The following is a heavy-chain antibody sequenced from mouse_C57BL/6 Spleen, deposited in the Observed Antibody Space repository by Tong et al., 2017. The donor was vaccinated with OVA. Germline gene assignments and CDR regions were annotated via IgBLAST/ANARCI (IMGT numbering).Heavy chain of an antibody. CDR3: AKHGDYAMDY. V-gene: IGHV2-5*01. CDR2: IWRGGST. CDR1: GFSLTSYG. J-gene: IGHJ4*01. Sequence: VQLQESGPGLVQPSQSLSITCTVSGFSLTSYGVHWVRQSPGKGLEWLGVIWRGGSTDYNAAFMSRLSITKDNSKSQVFLKMNSLQTDDTAMYYCAKHGDYAMDYWGQGTSVTVSS.